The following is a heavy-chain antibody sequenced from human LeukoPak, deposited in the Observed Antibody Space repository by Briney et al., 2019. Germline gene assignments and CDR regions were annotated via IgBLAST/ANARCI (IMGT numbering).Heavy chain of an antibody. D-gene: IGHD3-3*01. V-gene: IGHV3-48*01. Sequence: GGSLRLSCAASGFTFSSYSMHWVRQAPGKGLEWVSYISSSSSTIYYADSVKGRFTISRDNAKNSLYLQMNSLRAEDTAVYYCARDYDFWSGYLFHWGQGTLVTVSS. CDR3: ARDYDFWSGYLFH. J-gene: IGHJ4*02. CDR2: ISSSSSTI. CDR1: GFTFSSYS.